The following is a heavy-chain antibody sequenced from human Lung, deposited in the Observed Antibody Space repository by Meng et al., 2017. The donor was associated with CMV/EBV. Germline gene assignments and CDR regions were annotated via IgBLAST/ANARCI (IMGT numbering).Heavy chain of an antibody. V-gene: IGHV4-4*02. CDR3: LRRSGGSV. CDR2: IPHRGSS. D-gene: IGHD3-10*01. CDR1: GDSITNHNW. J-gene: IGHJ1*01. Sequence: QVPLRESGPALGKPSETLSLTCAVSGDSITNHNWWAWVRQPPGKGLEWIGEIPHRGSSAYNPSLKSRVSMSIDKSKNQFSQKLTSVTAADTAVYHCLRRSGGSVWGQGTLVTVSS.